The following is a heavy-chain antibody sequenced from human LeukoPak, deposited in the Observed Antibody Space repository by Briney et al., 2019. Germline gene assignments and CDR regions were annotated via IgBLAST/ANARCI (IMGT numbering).Heavy chain of an antibody. Sequence: ASVKVSCKVSGYTLTELSMHWVRQAPGKGLEWMGGFDPEDGETIYAQKFQGRVTMTEDTSTDTAYMELSSLRSEDTAVYYCATVPTRRQEWELFFDYWGQGTLVTVSS. CDR2: FDPEDGET. V-gene: IGHV1-24*01. J-gene: IGHJ4*02. CDR3: ATVPTRRQEWELFFDY. CDR1: GYTLTELS. D-gene: IGHD1-26*01.